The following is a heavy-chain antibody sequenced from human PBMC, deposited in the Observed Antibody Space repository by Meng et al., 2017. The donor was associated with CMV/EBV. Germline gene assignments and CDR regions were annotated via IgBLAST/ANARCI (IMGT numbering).Heavy chain of an antibody. Sequence: SQTLSLTCAISGDSVSSNSAAWNWIRQSPSRGLEWLGRTYYRSRWYNDYAASVKSRITINSDTSKNQFSLQLNSVTPEDTAVYYCARDSDGLGYAGDLYYYYCMDVWGQGTTVTVSS. CDR2: TYYRSRWYN. J-gene: IGHJ6*02. CDR3: ARDSDGLGYAGDLYYYYCMDV. CDR1: GDSVSSNSAA. D-gene: IGHD3-16*01. V-gene: IGHV6-1*01.